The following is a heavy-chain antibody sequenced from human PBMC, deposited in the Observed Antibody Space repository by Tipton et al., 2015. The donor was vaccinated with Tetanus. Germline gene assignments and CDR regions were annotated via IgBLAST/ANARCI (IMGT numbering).Heavy chain of an antibody. D-gene: IGHD1-26*01. CDR2: IYYSGST. V-gene: IGHV4-39*01. Sequence: TLSLTCTVSGGSISSSSYYWGWIRQPPGKGLEWIGGIYYSGSTYYNPSLKSRVTISVDTSKNQFSLKLSSVTAADTAVYYCARHGGELMLYYFDYWGQGTLVTVSS. CDR1: GGSISSSSYY. CDR3: ARHGGELMLYYFDY. J-gene: IGHJ4*02.